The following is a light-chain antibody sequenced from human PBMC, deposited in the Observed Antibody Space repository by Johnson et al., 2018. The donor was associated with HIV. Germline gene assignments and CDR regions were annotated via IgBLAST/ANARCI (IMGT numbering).Light chain of an antibody. CDR2: ENN. Sequence: QPVLSQPPSVSAAPGQRITISCSGNNSNIGSNSVSWYQDVPGTAPKLLIYENNKRPSGIPDRFSASKSGTSATLDITGLQTGDEADYYCGAWDSGLTAHFVVGTGTKITVL. CDR3: GAWDSGLTAHFV. CDR1: NSNIGSNS. V-gene: IGLV1-51*01. J-gene: IGLJ1*01.